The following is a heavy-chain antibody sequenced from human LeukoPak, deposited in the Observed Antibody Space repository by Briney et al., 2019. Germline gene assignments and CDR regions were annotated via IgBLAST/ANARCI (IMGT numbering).Heavy chain of an antibody. CDR1: GFTFSSYW. CDR2: IKQDGSEK. J-gene: IGHJ4*02. V-gene: IGHV3-7*01. D-gene: IGHD6-13*01. Sequence: SGGSLRLSCAASGFTFSSYWMSWVRQAPGKGLEWVANIKQDGSEKYYVDSVKGRFTISRDNAKNTLYLQMNSLRAEDTAVYYCARGGKSSSSWYEDYWGQGTLVTVSS. CDR3: ARGGKSSSSWYEDY.